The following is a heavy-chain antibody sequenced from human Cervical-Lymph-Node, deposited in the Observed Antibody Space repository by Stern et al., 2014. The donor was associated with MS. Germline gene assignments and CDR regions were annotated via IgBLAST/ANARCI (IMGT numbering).Heavy chain of an antibody. CDR1: GYSFTTYW. D-gene: IGHD3-16*01. J-gene: IGHJ4*02. V-gene: IGHV5-51*03. Sequence: EVQLVQSGAEVKKPGESLKISCKGSGYSFTTYWIAWVRQMHGKGLEWMGIIYPGDSDTRYSPSFQGQVTISADRSISTAYLQWSSLKASDTAMYYCARSSAGAYLSHDHWGQGTLVTVSS. CDR3: ARSSAGAYLSHDH. CDR2: IYPGDSDT.